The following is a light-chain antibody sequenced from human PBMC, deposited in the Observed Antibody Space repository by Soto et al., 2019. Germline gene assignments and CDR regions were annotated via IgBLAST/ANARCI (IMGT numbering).Light chain of an antibody. Sequence: EIVMTQSPATLSVSPGERATLSCRASQSVSSKLAWFQQKPGQAPSLLIYGVSTRATGVPVRFSGSGSGTEFTLTIHSLQSEDFAVYYCQQYNNWPHTFGQGTKLEIK. CDR3: QQYNNWPHT. CDR1: QSVSSK. CDR2: GVS. J-gene: IGKJ2*01. V-gene: IGKV3-15*01.